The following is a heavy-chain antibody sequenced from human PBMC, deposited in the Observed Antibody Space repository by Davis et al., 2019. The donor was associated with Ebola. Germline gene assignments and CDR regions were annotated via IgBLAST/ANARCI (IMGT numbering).Heavy chain of an antibody. CDR2: ISGSATST. Sequence: GESLKISCVASGFTFSSYDMNWVRQAPGQGLEWVSYISGSATSTFYADSVKGRFTISRDNARDSLYLQMDSLRVEDTAIYYCARDAFSLSRYDTEDHWGQGTLVTVSS. CDR3: ARDAFSLSRYDTEDH. V-gene: IGHV3-48*03. J-gene: IGHJ4*02. CDR1: GFTFSSYD. D-gene: IGHD3-9*01.